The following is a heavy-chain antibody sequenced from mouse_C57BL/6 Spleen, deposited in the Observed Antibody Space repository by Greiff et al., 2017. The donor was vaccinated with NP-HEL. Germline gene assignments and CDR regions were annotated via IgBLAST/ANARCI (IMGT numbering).Heavy chain of an antibody. J-gene: IGHJ4*01. Sequence: VQLQQSGPGLVAPSQSLSITCTVSGFSLTSYGVSWVRQPPGKGLEWLGVIRGDGSTNDHSAPISRLSNSKDNSKSQVILKLNSLQTDDTATYYCDKGGPYAMDYWGQGTSVTVSS. V-gene: IGHV2-3*01. CDR2: IRGDGST. CDR3: DKGGPYAMDY. CDR1: GFSLTSYG.